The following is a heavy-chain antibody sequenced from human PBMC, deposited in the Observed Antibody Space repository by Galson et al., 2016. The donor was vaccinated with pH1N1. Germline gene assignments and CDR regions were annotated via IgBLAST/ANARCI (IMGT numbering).Heavy chain of an antibody. CDR1: GGSISSGGYY. J-gene: IGHJ6*02. Sequence: TLSLTCTVSGGSISSGGYYWSWIRQLPGRGLEWIGYISDIGNTYYNPSLKRPVTISVDTSKNQFSLKLSSVTVADTAVYYCARDEGSSQYADRYYQFGMDGWGQGTSVTVSS. D-gene: IGHD6-6*01. V-gene: IGHV4-31*01. CDR3: ARDEGSSQYADRYYQFGMDG. CDR2: ISDIGNT.